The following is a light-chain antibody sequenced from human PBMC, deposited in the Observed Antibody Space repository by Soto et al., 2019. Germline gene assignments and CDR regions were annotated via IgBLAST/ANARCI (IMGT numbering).Light chain of an antibody. CDR2: AAP. V-gene: IGKV1-39*01. CDR1: QSISSY. J-gene: IGKJ2*01. CDR3: QHSYSTPV. Sequence: DIQMTQSPSSLSASVGDRVTITCRASQSISSYLNWYQQKPGKAPKLLIYAAPSLQSGVPSRFSGSGSGTDFTLTISSLQPEDFATYYCQHSYSTPVFGQGTKLEIK.